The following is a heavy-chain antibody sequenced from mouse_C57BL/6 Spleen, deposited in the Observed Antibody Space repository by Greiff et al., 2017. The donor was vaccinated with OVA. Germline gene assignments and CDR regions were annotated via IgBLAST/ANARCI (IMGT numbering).Heavy chain of an antibody. V-gene: IGHV1-69*01. CDR3: ARPGSSHWYFDV. CDR2: IDPSDSYT. CDR1: GYTFTSYW. D-gene: IGHD1-1*01. Sequence: VKLSCKASGYTFTSYWMHWVKQRPGQGLEWIGEIDPSDSYTNYNQTFKGKSTWTVDKSSSTAYMQLSSLTSEDSAVYYCARPGSSHWYFDVWGTGTTVTVSS. J-gene: IGHJ1*03.